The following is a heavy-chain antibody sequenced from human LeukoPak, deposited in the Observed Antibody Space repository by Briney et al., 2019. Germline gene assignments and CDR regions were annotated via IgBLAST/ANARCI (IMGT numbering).Heavy chain of an antibody. D-gene: IGHD3-10*01. V-gene: IGHV1-69*04. Sequence: GASVKVSCKASGGTFSSYAISWVRQAPGQGLEWMGRIIPILGIANYAQKFQGRVTITADESTSTAYMELSSLRSEDTAVYYCARTNNNDPLGGDYYYMDVWGKGTTVTVSS. CDR3: ARTNNNDPLGGDYYYMDV. CDR2: IIPILGIA. J-gene: IGHJ6*03. CDR1: GGTFSSYA.